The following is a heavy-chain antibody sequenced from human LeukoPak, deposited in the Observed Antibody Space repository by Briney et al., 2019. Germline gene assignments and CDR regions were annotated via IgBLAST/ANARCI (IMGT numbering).Heavy chain of an antibody. J-gene: IGHJ5*02. CDR1: GFSFSSYW. D-gene: IGHD6-13*01. V-gene: IGHV3-7*03. CDR3: AKDLNRVDSSSWYRTALGGDNWFDP. CDR2: INQDGSEK. Sequence: GGSLRLSCAASGFSFSSYWLTWVRQAPGKGLEWVANINQDGSEKYYVDSLKGRFTISRDNAKNSLYLQMNSLRAEDTAVYYCAKDLNRVDSSSWYRTALGGDNWFDPWGQGTLVTVSS.